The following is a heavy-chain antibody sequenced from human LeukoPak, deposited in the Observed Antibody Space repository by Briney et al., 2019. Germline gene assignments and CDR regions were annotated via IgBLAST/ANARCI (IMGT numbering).Heavy chain of an antibody. CDR2: INPVNGNT. V-gene: IGHV1-3*01. Sequence: GASVKVSCKASGYTFINYAIHWMRQAPGQRLEWMGWINPVNGNTKYSQEFQGRVTIIRDTSATTAYMELSSLRSEDTAVYYCARGIWSARTVDYYLDYWGQGTLVTVSS. CDR3: ARGIWSARTVDYYLDY. J-gene: IGHJ4*02. D-gene: IGHD2-21*01. CDR1: GYTFINYA.